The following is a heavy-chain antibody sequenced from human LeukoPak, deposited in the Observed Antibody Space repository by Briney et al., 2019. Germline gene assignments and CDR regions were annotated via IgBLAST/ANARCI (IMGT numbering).Heavy chain of an antibody. D-gene: IGHD5-18*01. CDR3: ARAMTAMVLDY. J-gene: IGHJ4*02. Sequence: GGSLRLSCEASGFSFSSYEMNWVRQAPGKGLEWVAVLSYDGSNKYYADSVKGRFTISRDNSKNTLYLQMDSLRPEDTAVYYCARAMTAMVLDYWGQGTLVTVSS. CDR1: GFSFSSYE. CDR2: LSYDGSNK. V-gene: IGHV3-30*03.